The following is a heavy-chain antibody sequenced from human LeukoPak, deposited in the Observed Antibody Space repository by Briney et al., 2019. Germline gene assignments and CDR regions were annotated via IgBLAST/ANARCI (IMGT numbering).Heavy chain of an antibody. CDR3: ARDSFHYYDSSGSMGGAFDI. CDR1: GGSFSGYY. V-gene: IGHV4-34*01. J-gene: IGHJ3*02. Sequence: PSETLSPTCAVYGGSFSGYYWSWIRQPPGKGLEWIGEINHSGSTNYNPSLKSRVTISVDTSKNQFSLKLSSVTAADTAVYYCARDSFHYYDSSGSMGGAFDIWGQGTMVTVSS. D-gene: IGHD3-22*01. CDR2: INHSGST.